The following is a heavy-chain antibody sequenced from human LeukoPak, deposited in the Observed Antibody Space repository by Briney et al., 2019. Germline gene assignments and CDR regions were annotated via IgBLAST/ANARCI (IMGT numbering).Heavy chain of an antibody. V-gene: IGHV3-7*01. CDR3: ARDKVGCSSTSCYEGYYYYGMDV. CDR2: IKQDGSEK. D-gene: IGHD2-2*01. Sequence: GSLRLSCAASGFTFSSYWMSWVRQAPGKGLEWVANIKQDGSEKYYVDSVKGRFTISRDNAKNSLYLQMNSLRAEDTAVYYCARDKVGCSSTSCYEGYYYYGMDVWGQGTTVTVSS. J-gene: IGHJ6*02. CDR1: GFTFSSYW.